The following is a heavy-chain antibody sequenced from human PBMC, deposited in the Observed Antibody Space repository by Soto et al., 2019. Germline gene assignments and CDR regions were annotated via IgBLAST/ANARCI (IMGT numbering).Heavy chain of an antibody. J-gene: IGHJ4*02. V-gene: IGHV4-31*03. CDR1: SGSISSGGYY. CDR3: ARGSSGSALDY. CDR2: IYYSGST. D-gene: IGHD3-22*01. Sequence: SETLSLTCTVSSGSISSGGYYWIWIRQHPGKGLEWIGYIYYSGSTYYNPSLKSRVTISVDTSKNQFSLKLSSVTAADTAVYYCARGSSGSALDYWGQGTLVKVSS.